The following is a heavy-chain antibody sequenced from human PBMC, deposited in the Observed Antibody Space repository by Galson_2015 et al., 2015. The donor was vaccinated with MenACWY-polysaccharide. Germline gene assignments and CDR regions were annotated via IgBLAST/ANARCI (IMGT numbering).Heavy chain of an antibody. V-gene: IGHV3-48*01. Sequence: SLRLSCAASGFTFSSYSMNWVRQAPGKGLEWVSYISSSSSTIYYADSVKGRFTISRDNAKNSLYLQMNSLRAEDTAVYYCARVGVRGGYNYVPNYYFDYWGQGTLVTVSS. J-gene: IGHJ4*02. CDR3: ARVGVRGGYNYVPNYYFDY. D-gene: IGHD5-24*01. CDR2: ISSSSSTI. CDR1: GFTFSSYS.